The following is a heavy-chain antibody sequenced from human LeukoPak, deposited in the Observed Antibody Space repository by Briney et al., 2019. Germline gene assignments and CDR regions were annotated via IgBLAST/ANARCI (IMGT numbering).Heavy chain of an antibody. CDR1: GGSFSGYY. V-gene: IGHV4-34*01. J-gene: IGHJ4*02. D-gene: IGHD1-26*01. CDR2: INHSGST. CDR3: ARERGATEGGFDY. Sequence: PSETLSLTCAVYGGSFSGYYWSWIRQPPGKGLEWIGEINHSGSTNYNPSLKSRVTRSVDTSKNQFSLKLSSVTAADTAVYYCARERGATEGGFDYWGQEPLVTVS.